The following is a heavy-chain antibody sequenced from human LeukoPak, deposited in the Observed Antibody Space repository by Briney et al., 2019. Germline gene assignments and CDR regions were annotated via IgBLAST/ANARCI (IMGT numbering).Heavy chain of an antibody. Sequence: SETLSLTCTVSGGSISSGGYYWSWIRQHPGKGLEWIGYIYYSGSTYYNPSLKSRVTISVDTSKNQFSLKLSSVTAADTAVYYCARRLLWFGVDYWGQGTLVTVSS. CDR1: GGSISSGGYY. CDR3: ARRLLWFGVDY. CDR2: IYYSGST. D-gene: IGHD3-10*01. J-gene: IGHJ4*02. V-gene: IGHV4-31*03.